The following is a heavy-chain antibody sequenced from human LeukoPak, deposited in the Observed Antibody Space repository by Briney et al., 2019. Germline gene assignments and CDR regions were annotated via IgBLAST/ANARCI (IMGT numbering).Heavy chain of an antibody. V-gene: IGHV4-61*02. CDR1: GGSISSGSYY. J-gene: IGHJ4*02. CDR2: IYTSGST. Sequence: SETLSLTCTVSGGSISSGSYYWSWIRQPAGKGLEWIGRIYTSGSTNYNPSLKSRVTISVDTSKNQFSLKLSSVTAADTAMYYCARESGSELLWFGELSYYFDYWGQGTLVTVSS. D-gene: IGHD3-10*01. CDR3: ARESGSELLWFGELSYYFDY.